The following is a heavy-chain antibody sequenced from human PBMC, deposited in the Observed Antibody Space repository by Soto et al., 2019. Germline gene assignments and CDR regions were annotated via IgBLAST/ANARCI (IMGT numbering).Heavy chain of an antibody. D-gene: IGHD3-3*01. J-gene: IGHJ4*02. CDR3: ATEVWVYYDCWSGYSDY. CDR2: IKEDGSDM. CDR1: GFTFSSYW. Sequence: EVQLVESGGGLVQPGGSLRLSCAASGFTFSSYWMSWVRQAPGKGLEWVANIKEDGSDMYYVDSVKGRFTISRDNAKNSLYLQMNSLRAEDTAVYYFATEVWVYYDCWSGYSDYWGQGTLVTVSS. V-gene: IGHV3-7*01.